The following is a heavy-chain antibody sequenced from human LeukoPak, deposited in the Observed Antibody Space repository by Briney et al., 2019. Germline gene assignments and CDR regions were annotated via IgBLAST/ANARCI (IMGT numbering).Heavy chain of an antibody. J-gene: IGHJ5*02. CDR3: ARDPRPYYGSGSYYGGRNWFDP. D-gene: IGHD3-10*01. CDR1: GGTFSSYA. CDR2: IIPIFGTA. V-gene: IGHV1-69*06. Sequence: SEKVSCKASGGTFSSYAISWVRQAPGQGLEWMGGIIPIFGTANYAQKFQGRVTITADKSTSSAYMELSSLRSEDTAVYYCARDPRPYYGSGSYYGGRNWFDPWGQGTLVTVSS.